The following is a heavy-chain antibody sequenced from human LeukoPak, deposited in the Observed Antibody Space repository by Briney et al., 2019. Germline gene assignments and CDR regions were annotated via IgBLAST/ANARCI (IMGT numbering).Heavy chain of an antibody. V-gene: IGHV4-61*08. CDR3: ARDSARYYYGSGSYYI. D-gene: IGHD3-10*01. CDR1: GGSIMVAAYY. Sequence: SETLSLTCTVSGGSIMVAAYYWSWIRQPPGEGLEWIGYIYYSGSTNYNPSLKSRVTISVDTSKNQFSLKLSSVTAADTAVYYCARDSARYYYGSGSYYIWGQGTLVTVSS. CDR2: IYYSGST. J-gene: IGHJ4*02.